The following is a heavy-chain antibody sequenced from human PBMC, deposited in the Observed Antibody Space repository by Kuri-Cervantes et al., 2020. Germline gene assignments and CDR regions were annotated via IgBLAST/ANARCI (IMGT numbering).Heavy chain of an antibody. D-gene: IGHD3-3*01. CDR2: MNPNSGNT. V-gene: IGHV1-8*01. Sequence: ASVKVSCKASGYTFTSYDINWVRQATGQGLEWMGWMNPNSGNTGYAQKFQGRVTMTRNTSISTAYMELSSLRSEDTAVYYFARGPDFWSGYYSTYYGMDVWGQGTTVTVSS. CDR1: GYTFTSYD. J-gene: IGHJ6*02. CDR3: ARGPDFWSGYYSTYYGMDV.